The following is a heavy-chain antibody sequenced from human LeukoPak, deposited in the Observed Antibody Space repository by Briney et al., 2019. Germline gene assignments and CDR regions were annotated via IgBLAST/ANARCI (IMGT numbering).Heavy chain of an antibody. D-gene: IGHD3-10*01. J-gene: IGHJ4*02. Sequence: GGSLRLSCAASGFIFTSHSMNWVRQAPGKGLEWVSFIDSSSSIHYADSVGGRFTISRDNAKNLLYLQMNSLRAEDTAEYFCARGNGPGSFIIDYWGQGTLVAASS. CDR3: ARGNGPGSFIIDY. CDR1: GFIFTSHS. V-gene: IGHV3-48*01. CDR2: IDSSSSI.